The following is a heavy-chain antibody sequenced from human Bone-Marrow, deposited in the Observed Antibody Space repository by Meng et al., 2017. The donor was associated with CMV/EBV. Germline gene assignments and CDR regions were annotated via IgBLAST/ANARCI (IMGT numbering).Heavy chain of an antibody. CDR1: GGSISSGGYY. V-gene: IGHV4-31*03. CDR2: IYYSGST. J-gene: IGHJ6*02. CDR3: ARDKQPSPYYGMDV. D-gene: IGHD6-13*01. Sequence: SGTLSLTCTVSGGSISSGGYYWSCSRQHPGKGLEWIGYIYYSGSTYYNPSLKSRVTISVDTSKNQFSLKLSSVTAADTAVYYCARDKQPSPYYGMDVWGQGTTVTVSS.